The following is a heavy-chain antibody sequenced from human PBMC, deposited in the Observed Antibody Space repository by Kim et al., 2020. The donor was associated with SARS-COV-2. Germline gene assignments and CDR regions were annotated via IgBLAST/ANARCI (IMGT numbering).Heavy chain of an antibody. D-gene: IGHD1-1*01. CDR3: ARSGTDKEDY. V-gene: IGHV4-34*01. CDR2: NT. Sequence: NTNYNTSLKSRVTISVDTSKNQFSLKLSSVTAAETAVYYCARSGTDKEDYWGQGTLVTVSS. J-gene: IGHJ4*02.